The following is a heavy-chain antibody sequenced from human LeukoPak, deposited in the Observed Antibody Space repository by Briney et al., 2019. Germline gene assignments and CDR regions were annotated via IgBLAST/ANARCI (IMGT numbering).Heavy chain of an antibody. CDR2: IYWDDDK. Sequence: ESGPTLVNPTKTLTLTCSLCGFSLITSGVGVGWIRQPPGKALEWLALIYWDDDKRYSPSLKSRLTITKHTSKNQVVLTMTNMAPVDRPAYYCAHRRPPHGTWNDGDFDFWRQGTLVTVSS. CDR1: GFSLITSGVG. D-gene: IGHD1-1*01. J-gene: IGHJ4*02. CDR3: AHRRPPHGTWNDGDFDF. V-gene: IGHV2-5*02.